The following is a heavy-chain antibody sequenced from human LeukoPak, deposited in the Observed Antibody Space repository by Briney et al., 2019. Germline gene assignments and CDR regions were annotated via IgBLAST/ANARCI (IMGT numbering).Heavy chain of an antibody. J-gene: IGHJ5*02. V-gene: IGHV1-2*02. CDR1: GYTFTGYY. CDR2: INPNSGGT. CDR3: ARVLYTIFEVDP. D-gene: IGHD3-3*01. Sequence: ASVKVSCKASGYTFTGYYIHWVRQAPGQGLEWMGWINPNSGGTNYVQNFQGRVTMTRDTSISTAYMELSRLTSDDTAMYYCARVLYTIFEVDPWGQGTLVTVSS.